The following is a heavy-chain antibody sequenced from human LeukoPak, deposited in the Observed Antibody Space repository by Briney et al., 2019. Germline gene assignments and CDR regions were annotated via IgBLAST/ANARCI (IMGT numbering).Heavy chain of an antibody. J-gene: IGHJ6*04. V-gene: IGHV3-66*01. CDR3: ARDNAVPSDGMDV. CDR1: GFTVTSYY. Sequence: GGSLRLSCAASGFTVTSYYMSWVRQAPAKGLEWVSVIYSGGNTYYAESVKGRFTISRDSSKNTIYLQMNSLRAEDTAVYYCARDNAVPSDGMDVWGKGTTVTVSS. D-gene: IGHD2-8*01. CDR2: IYSGGNT.